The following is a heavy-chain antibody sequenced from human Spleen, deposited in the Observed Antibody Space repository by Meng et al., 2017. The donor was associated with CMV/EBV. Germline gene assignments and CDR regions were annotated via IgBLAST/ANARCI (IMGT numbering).Heavy chain of an antibody. D-gene: IGHD2-2*01. CDR3: AKVGGIPAARYGMDV. CDR1: GFTFSGYE. V-gene: IGHV3-NL1*01. CDR2: MYSGGSST. J-gene: IGHJ6*02. Sequence: GESLKISCAASGFTFSGYEMNWVRLAPGKGLEWVSVMYSGGSSTFYADSVQGRFTISRDESKNTLYLQMNSLRAEDTAVYYCAKVGGIPAARYGMDVWGQGTTVTVSS.